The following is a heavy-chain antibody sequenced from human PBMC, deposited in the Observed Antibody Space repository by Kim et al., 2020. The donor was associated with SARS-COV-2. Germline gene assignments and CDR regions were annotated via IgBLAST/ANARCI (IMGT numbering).Heavy chain of an antibody. J-gene: IGHJ4*02. Sequence: GGSLRLSCAASGFTFSSYAMNWVRQAPGKGLEWVSAISGSGGSTYYADSVKGRFTISRDNSKNTLYLQMNSLRAEDTAVYYCAKGLQLHDYGDCFDYWGQGTLVTVSS. V-gene: IGHV3-23*01. CDR2: ISGSGGST. CDR3: AKGLQLHDYGDCFDY. D-gene: IGHD4-17*01. CDR1: GFTFSSYA.